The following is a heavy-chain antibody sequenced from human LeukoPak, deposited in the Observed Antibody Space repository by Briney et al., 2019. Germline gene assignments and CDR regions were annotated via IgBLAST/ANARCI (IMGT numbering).Heavy chain of an antibody. CDR3: ARFRVSSSWYSPFGY. Sequence: PGGSLRLSCAASGFTFSDYYMSWIRQAPGKGLEWVSYISSSGSTIYYADSVKGRFTISRDNAKNSLYLQMNSLRAEDTAVYYCARFRVSSSWYSPFGYWGQGTLVTVSS. CDR1: GFTFSDYY. CDR2: ISSSGSTI. D-gene: IGHD6-13*01. V-gene: IGHV3-11*01. J-gene: IGHJ4*02.